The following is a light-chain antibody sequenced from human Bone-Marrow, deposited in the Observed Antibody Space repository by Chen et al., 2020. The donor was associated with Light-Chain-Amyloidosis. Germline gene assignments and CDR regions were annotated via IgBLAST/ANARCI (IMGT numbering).Light chain of an antibody. J-gene: IGLJ3*02. CDR3: QVWDRSSDRPV. Sequence: SYVLTQPYSVSAATGQTATIACGGNNIGSTSVHWYQQTPGQAPLLVVYDDSDRPSGIPERLSGSNSGNTATLTISRVEAGDEADYYCQVWDRSSDRPVFGGGTKLTVL. V-gene: IGLV3-21*02. CDR1: NIGSTS. CDR2: DDS.